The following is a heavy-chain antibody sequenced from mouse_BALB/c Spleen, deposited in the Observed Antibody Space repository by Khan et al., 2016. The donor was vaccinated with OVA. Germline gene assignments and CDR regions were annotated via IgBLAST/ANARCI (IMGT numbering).Heavy chain of an antibody. CDR3: VRQPYYHDYVLDY. D-gene: IGHD2-10*01. Sequence: QVQLKQSGPGLVAPSQSLSITCTISGFSLTNYGIHWVRQPPGKGLEWLVVIWSDGSTTYNSTLKSRLSITKDNSKSQVFLKMNSLQTDDTAMYYCVRQPYYHDYVLDYWGQGTSVTVSS. CDR1: GFSLTNYG. CDR2: IWSDGST. V-gene: IGHV2-6-1*01. J-gene: IGHJ4*01.